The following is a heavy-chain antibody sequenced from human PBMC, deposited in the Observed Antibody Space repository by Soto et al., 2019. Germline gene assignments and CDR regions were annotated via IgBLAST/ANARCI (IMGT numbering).Heavy chain of an antibody. D-gene: IGHD3-22*01. CDR2: IKQDGSEK. CDR1: GFTFSSYA. Sequence: GGSLRLSCAASGFTFSSYAMSWVRQAPGKGLEWVANIKQDGSEKYYMDSVKGRFTMSRDNAKKSVYLQMKSLRAEDTAVYYCARGNYFDSNGPFSDAFDIWGQGTMVTVSS. CDR3: ARGNYFDSNGPFSDAFDI. J-gene: IGHJ3*02. V-gene: IGHV3-7*04.